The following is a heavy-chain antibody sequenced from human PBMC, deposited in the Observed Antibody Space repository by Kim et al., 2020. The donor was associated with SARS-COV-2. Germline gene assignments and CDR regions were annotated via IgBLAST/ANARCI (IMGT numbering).Heavy chain of an antibody. D-gene: IGHD3-10*01. J-gene: IGHJ5*02. CDR2: IKQDGSEK. CDR1: GFTFSSYW. V-gene: IGHV3-7*01. Sequence: GGTLRLSCAASGFTFSSYWMSWVRQAPGKGLERVANIKQDGSEKYYVDSVKGRFTISRDNAKNSLYLQMNSLRAEDTAVYFCARSTVRRAQLSWGQGTLVTISS. CDR3: ARSTVRRAQLS.